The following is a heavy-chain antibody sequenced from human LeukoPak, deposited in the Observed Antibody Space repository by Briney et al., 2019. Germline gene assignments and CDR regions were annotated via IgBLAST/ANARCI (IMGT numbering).Heavy chain of an antibody. J-gene: IGHJ4*02. CDR1: GFTFSSYA. CDR3: AKGGDYYGSGSYRWGYFDY. D-gene: IGHD3-10*01. Sequence: GGSLRLSCAAPGFTFSSYAMSWVRQAPGKGLEWVSAISGSGGSTYYADSVKGRFTISRDNSKNTLYLQMNSLRAEDTAVYYCAKGGDYYGSGSYRWGYFDYWGQGTLVTVSS. V-gene: IGHV3-23*01. CDR2: ISGSGGST.